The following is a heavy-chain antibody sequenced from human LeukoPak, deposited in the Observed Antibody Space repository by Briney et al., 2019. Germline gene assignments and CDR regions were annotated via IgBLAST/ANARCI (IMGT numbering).Heavy chain of an antibody. Sequence: ASVKVPCKASGYTFTGYYMHWVRQAPGQWLEWMGWISAYNGNTSYAQKFQGRVTITRDTFASTSYMELSSLRSEDTAVYYCARDQYNVIDSWGQGTLVTVSS. J-gene: IGHJ4*02. CDR1: GYTFTGYY. D-gene: IGHD1-14*01. CDR3: ARDQYNVIDS. CDR2: ISAYNGNT. V-gene: IGHV1-3*01.